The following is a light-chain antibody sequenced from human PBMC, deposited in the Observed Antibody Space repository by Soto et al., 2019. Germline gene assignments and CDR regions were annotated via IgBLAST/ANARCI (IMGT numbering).Light chain of an antibody. V-gene: IGLV2-14*01. CDR1: SSDVGGYNY. CDR2: DVN. CDR3: SSYTSSIP. Sequence: QSALTQPASVSGSPGQSITISCTGTSSDVGGYNYVSWYQQHPGKAPKLMIYDVNTRPSGVSNRFSGSKSGNTASLTISGLQAEDEADYYCSSYTSSIPFGGGTKVTVL. J-gene: IGLJ2*01.